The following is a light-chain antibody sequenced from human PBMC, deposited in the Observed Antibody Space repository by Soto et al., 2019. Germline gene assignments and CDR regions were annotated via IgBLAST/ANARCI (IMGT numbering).Light chain of an antibody. CDR3: QQYNNWPSIT. CDR1: QSVSSN. J-gene: IGKJ5*01. V-gene: IGKV3-15*01. Sequence: IVMPPSQDTPSVSPGERATLSCRASQSVSSNLAWYQQKPGQAPRLLIYGASTRATGIPARFSGSGSGTEFTLTISSLQSEDFAVYYCQQYNNWPSITFGQGTLLEI. CDR2: GAS.